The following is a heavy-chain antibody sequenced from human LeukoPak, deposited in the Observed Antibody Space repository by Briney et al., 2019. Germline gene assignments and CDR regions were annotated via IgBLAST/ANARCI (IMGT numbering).Heavy chain of an antibody. D-gene: IGHD2-15*01. CDR1: GFTFSSYG. Sequence: GRSLRLSCAASGFTFSSYGMHWVRQAPGKGLEWVAVISYDGSNKYYADSVKGRFTISRDNSKNTLYLQMNSLRAEDTAVYYCARIYEYCSGGSCSTWGQGTLVTVSS. V-gene: IGHV3-30*03. J-gene: IGHJ5*02. CDR2: ISYDGSNK. CDR3: ARIYEYCSGGSCST.